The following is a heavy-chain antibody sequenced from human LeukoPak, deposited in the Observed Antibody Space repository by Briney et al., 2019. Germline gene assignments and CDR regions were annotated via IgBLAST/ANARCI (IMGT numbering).Heavy chain of an antibody. CDR2: INHSGST. J-gene: IGHJ5*02. V-gene: IGHV4-34*01. CDR3: ARGQGDFWGASYNWFDP. D-gene: IGHD3/OR15-3a*01. Sequence: NPSETLSLTCAVYGGSFSGYYWSWIRQPPGKGLEWIGEINHSGSTNYNPSLKSRVTISVDTSKNQFSLKLSSVTAADTAVYYCARGQGDFWGASYNWFDPWGQGTLVTVSS. CDR1: GGSFSGYY.